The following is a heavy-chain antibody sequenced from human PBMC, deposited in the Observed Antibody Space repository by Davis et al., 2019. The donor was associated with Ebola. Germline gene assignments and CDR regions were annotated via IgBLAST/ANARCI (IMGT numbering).Heavy chain of an antibody. Sequence: ASVKVSCKASGYTFTSYAMHWVRQAPGQRLEWMGWINAGNGNTKYSQKFQGRVTITRDTSASTAYMELSSLRSEDTAVYYCRIVVVPKSANDAFDVWGQGTMVTVSS. CDR2: INAGNGNT. CDR3: RIVVVPKSANDAFDV. D-gene: IGHD2-2*01. J-gene: IGHJ3*01. CDR1: GYTFTSYA. V-gene: IGHV1-3*01.